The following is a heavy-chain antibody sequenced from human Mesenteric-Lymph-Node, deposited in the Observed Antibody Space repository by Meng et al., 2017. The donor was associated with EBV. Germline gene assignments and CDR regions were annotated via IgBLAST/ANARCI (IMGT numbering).Heavy chain of an antibody. CDR2: ISHDGTDE. V-gene: IGHV3-30-3*01. D-gene: IGHD6-19*01. Sequence: QGQLGESGGGVVQPGCSLRLSCAASGLSFTNYAMHWVRQAPGKGLEWVAFISHDGTDEKYPDSVKGRFTISRDNSKNTQYLQMNSLTPEDTAVYYCASFRARLAPFDYWGQGILVTVSS. CDR3: ASFRARLAPFDY. J-gene: IGHJ4*02. CDR1: GLSFTNYA.